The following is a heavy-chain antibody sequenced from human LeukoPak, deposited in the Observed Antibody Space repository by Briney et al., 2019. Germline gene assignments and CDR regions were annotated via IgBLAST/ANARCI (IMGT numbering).Heavy chain of an antibody. Sequence: GGSLRLSCSVSGFTFSTYVMHWVRQAPGKGLEYVSAISSNGDNTYYADSVKGRFTISRDNSKNTLYLQMSSLRAEDTAVYYCVKEAGGPFDYWGQGTLVTVSS. CDR1: GFTFSTYV. D-gene: IGHD3-10*01. CDR3: VKEAGGPFDY. J-gene: IGHJ4*02. V-gene: IGHV3-64D*06. CDR2: ISSNGDNT.